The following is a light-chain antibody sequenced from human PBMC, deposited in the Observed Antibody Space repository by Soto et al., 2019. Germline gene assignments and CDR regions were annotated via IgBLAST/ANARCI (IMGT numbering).Light chain of an antibody. CDR2: KAS. CDR1: QNIDAW. V-gene: IGKV1-5*03. CDR3: QRYKTYPLT. Sequence: IQMTQSPSTLSASVGDRVTITCRASQNIDAWLAWYQQKPGKAPKVLIYKASSLESGVPSRFSGSGSGTEFTLTISSLQPDDSATYYCQRYKTYPLTFGGGTKVEIK. J-gene: IGKJ4*01.